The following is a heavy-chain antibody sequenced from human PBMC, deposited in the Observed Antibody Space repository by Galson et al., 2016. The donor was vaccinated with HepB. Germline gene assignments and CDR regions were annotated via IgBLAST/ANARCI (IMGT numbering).Heavy chain of an antibody. CDR3: ARAAGDYGNDGFPNFDY. D-gene: IGHD4-17*01. Sequence: SLRLSCAASGFTFSSYAMVWVRQAPGKGLEWISAIRGSDGRTYYADSVTGRFTISRDNSKNTPFLQMNSLRDEDTAVYFCARAAGDYGNDGFPNFDYWGQGTLVTVSS. CDR1: GFTFSSYA. CDR2: IRGSDGRT. J-gene: IGHJ4*02. V-gene: IGHV3-23*01.